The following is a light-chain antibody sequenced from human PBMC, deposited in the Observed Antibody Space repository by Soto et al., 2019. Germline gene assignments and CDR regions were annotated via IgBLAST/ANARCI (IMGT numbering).Light chain of an antibody. CDR2: GAS. Sequence: IHMTQSPSSLSASVCDTVTITCRASQNIDMYLNWYQQKPGKAPRVLISGASNLQSGVPSRFSGSGSGTDFTLTISSLQSEDFASYFCQHTFNSPPWTFGQGTKVDI. V-gene: IGKV1-39*01. J-gene: IGKJ1*01. CDR1: QNIDMY. CDR3: QHTFNSPPWT.